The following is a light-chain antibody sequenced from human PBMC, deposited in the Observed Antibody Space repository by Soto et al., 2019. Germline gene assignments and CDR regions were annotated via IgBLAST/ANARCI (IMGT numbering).Light chain of an antibody. CDR2: AAS. CDR1: QSISSY. J-gene: IGKJ4*01. V-gene: IGKV1-39*01. CDR3: AVSSSTPLS. Sequence: IQMTNSPFSLSLPPREKVTITCRAGQSISSYLNCYQQKPGKAPKLLIYAASSLQSGGPSRFSGSGSGTDFTLTIFSLQPEDGIRDRSAVSSSTPLSFCGGTRLDI.